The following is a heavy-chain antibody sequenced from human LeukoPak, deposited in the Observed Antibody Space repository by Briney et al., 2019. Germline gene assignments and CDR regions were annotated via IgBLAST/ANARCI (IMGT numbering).Heavy chain of an antibody. D-gene: IGHD2-15*01. Sequence: GGSLRLSCAASGFTFSTYDMSWVRQAPGKGLELVSAIRGSGSPTYYADSVKGRFTISKDNSKNTLYLQMNSLRAEDTAVYYCAKSMVSAYCSGGSCYSLFDYWGQGTLVTVSS. V-gene: IGHV3-23*01. CDR2: IRGSGSPT. CDR1: GFTFSTYD. CDR3: AKSMVSAYCSGGSCYSLFDY. J-gene: IGHJ4*02.